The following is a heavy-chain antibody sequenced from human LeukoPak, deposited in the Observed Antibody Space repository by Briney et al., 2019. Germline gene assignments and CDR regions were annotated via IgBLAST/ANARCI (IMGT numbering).Heavy chain of an antibody. CDR1: GFAFSDYH. CDR2: ISSSSSII. D-gene: IGHD6-19*01. Sequence: GGSLRLSCAASGFAFSDYHMTWIRQTPGKGLEWVSYISSSSSIIYYADSVKGRFTISRDNAKNSLYLQMNSLRDEDTAVYYCARWFSTGRGFFDYWGQGILVTVSS. V-gene: IGHV3-11*04. J-gene: IGHJ4*02. CDR3: ARWFSTGRGFFDY.